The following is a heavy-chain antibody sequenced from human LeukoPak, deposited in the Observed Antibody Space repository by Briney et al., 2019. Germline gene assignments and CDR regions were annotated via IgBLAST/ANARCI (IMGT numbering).Heavy chain of an antibody. CDR2: IYYSGRT. Sequence: SETLSLTCTVSGGSISSYYWSWIRQPPGKGLEWIGYIYYSGRTKYNPSLKSRVTISVDTSKNQFSLKLSSVTAADTAVYYCARGLYYYYDSSGPIPWFDPWGQGTLVTVSS. J-gene: IGHJ5*02. CDR1: GGSISSYY. D-gene: IGHD3-22*01. CDR3: ARGLYYYYDSSGPIPWFDP. V-gene: IGHV4-59*13.